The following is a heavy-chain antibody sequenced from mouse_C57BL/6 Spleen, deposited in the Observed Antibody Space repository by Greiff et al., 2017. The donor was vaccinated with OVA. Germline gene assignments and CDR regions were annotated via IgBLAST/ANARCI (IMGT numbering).Heavy chain of an antibody. D-gene: IGHD1-1*01. J-gene: IGHJ1*03. V-gene: IGHV2-5*01. CDR3: AKSPSHYYGSSPHWYFDV. CDR2: IWRGGST. CDR1: GFSLTSYG. Sequence: QVQLQQSGPGLVQPSQSLSITCTVSGFSLTSYGVHWVRQSPGKGLEWLGVIWRGGSTDYNAAFMSRLSITKDNSKSQVFFKMNSLQADDTAIYXCAKSPSHYYGSSPHWYFDVWGTGTTVTVSS.